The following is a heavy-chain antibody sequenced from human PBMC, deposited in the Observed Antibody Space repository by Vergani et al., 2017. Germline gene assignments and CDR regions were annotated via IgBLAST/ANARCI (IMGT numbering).Heavy chain of an antibody. Sequence: EVQLVESGGGLVQPGGSLRLSCAASGFTFSSYDMHWVRQATGKGLEWVSAIGTAGDTYYPRSVKGRFTISRETATNSLYLQMNSRRAGDTAAYYCARALWGGFPSYYYDNGMDGWGQGTTVTVSS. D-gene: IGHD2/OR15-2a*01. CDR1: GFTFSSYD. CDR2: IGTAGDT. V-gene: IGHV3-13*01. CDR3: ARALWGGFPSYYYDNGMDG. J-gene: IGHJ6*02.